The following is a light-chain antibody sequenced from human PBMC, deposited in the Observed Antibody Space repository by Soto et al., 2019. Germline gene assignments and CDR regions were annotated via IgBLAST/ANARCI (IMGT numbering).Light chain of an antibody. CDR3: QQHGTSPIT. J-gene: IGKJ5*01. CDR1: QTVIRNY. V-gene: IGKV3-20*01. Sequence: EMVMTQSPATLSVSPGERATLSCRASQTVIRNYLAWHQQKPGQTPRLLVYGAPSGATGIPGRFSGSGSGTDFTLTISRLEPEDFAVYYCQQHGTSPITFGQGTRLEIK. CDR2: GAP.